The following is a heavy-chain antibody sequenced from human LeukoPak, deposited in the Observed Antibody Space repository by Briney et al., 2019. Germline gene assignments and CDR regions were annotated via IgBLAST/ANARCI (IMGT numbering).Heavy chain of an antibody. V-gene: IGHV1-69*13. CDR2: IIPIFGTA. J-gene: IGHJ4*02. CDR1: GGTFSSYA. Sequence: SVKVSCKASGGTFSSYAISWVRQAPGQGLEWMGGIIPIFGTANYAQKFQGRVTFTADESTSTAYMELSSLRSEDTAVYYCARGDYYDSSGYLYYFDYWGQGTLVTVSS. D-gene: IGHD3-22*01. CDR3: ARGDYYDSSGYLYYFDY.